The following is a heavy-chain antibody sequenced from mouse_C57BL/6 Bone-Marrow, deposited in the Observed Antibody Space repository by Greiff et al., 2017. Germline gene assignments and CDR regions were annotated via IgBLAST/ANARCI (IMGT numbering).Heavy chain of an antibody. J-gene: IGHJ4*01. Sequence: EVQLVESGGGLVKPGGSLKLSCAASGFTFSSYAMSWVRQTPEKRLEWVATISDGGSYTYYPDNVKGRFTISRDNAKNNLYLQMSHLKSEDTAMYYCARGGGYYGLYAMDYWGQGTSVTVSS. CDR3: ARGGGYYGLYAMDY. CDR2: ISDGGSYT. V-gene: IGHV5-4*01. D-gene: IGHD2-3*01. CDR1: GFTFSSYA.